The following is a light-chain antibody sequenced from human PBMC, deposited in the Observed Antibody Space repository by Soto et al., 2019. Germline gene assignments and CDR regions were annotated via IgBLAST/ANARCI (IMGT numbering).Light chain of an antibody. Sequence: IVMTQSPVTLSVSPGERATLSCSASQSVSDNLAWYQQKRGQAPRLLIYRASTRATGIPDRFSGSGSGTEFTLVISSLQSDDSAVYYCHQSHNWPPRYSFGQGSNLEI. CDR1: QSVSDN. CDR3: HQSHNWPPRYS. CDR2: RAS. J-gene: IGKJ2*01. V-gene: IGKV3-15*01.